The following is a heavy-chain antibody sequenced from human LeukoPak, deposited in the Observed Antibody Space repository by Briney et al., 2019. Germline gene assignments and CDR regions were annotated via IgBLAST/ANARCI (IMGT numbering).Heavy chain of an antibody. CDR3: ARAGYDFWSGYSKAPFDY. CDR2: ISSSGSTI. J-gene: IGHJ4*02. V-gene: IGHV3-11*04. CDR1: GFTFSDYY. Sequence: GGSLRLSCAASGFTFSDYYMSWIRQAPGKGLEWVSYISSSGSTIYYADSVKDRFTISRDNAKNSLYLQMNSLRAEDTAVYYCARAGYDFWSGYSKAPFDYWGQGTLVTVSS. D-gene: IGHD3-3*01.